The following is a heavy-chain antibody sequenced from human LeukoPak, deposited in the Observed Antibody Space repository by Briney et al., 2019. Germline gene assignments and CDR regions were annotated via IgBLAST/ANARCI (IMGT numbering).Heavy chain of an antibody. CDR3: ARSYRYNWNDPIHFDY. V-gene: IGHV3-13*01. CDR2: IGTAGDT. CDR1: GFTFSSYD. Sequence: GGSLRLSCAASGFTFSSYDMHWVRQATGKGLEWVSAIGTAGDTYYPGSVKGRFTISRENAKNSMYLQMNSLRAGDTAVYYCARSYRYNWNDPIHFDYWGQGTLVTVSS. J-gene: IGHJ4*02. D-gene: IGHD1-20*01.